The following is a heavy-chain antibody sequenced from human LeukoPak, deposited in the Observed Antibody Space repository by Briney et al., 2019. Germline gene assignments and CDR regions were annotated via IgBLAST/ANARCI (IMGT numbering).Heavy chain of an antibody. J-gene: IGHJ4*02. CDR2: INTNTGNP. D-gene: IGHD3-10*01. V-gene: IGHV7-4-1*02. CDR1: GYTFTSYA. Sequence: VASVTVSCKASGYTFTSYAMNWVRQAPGQGLEWMGWINTNTGNPTYAQGFTGRFVFSLDTSVSTAYLQISSLKAEDTAVYYCARDRTKLLWFGEPTLDYWGQGTLVTVSS. CDR3: ARDRTKLLWFGEPTLDY.